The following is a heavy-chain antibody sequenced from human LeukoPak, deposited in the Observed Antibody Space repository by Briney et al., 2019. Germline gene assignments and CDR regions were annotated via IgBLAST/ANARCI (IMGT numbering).Heavy chain of an antibody. Sequence: GGSLRLSCAASGFTFDDYAMHWVRQVPGKGLEWVSGISWNSGSIGYADSVKGRFTISRDNAKNSLYLQMNSLRTEDTAVYYCAKDSKVAAGKNHWGQGTLVTVSS. D-gene: IGHD6-13*01. CDR1: GFTFDDYA. V-gene: IGHV3-9*01. J-gene: IGHJ5*02. CDR2: ISWNSGSI. CDR3: AKDSKVAAGKNH.